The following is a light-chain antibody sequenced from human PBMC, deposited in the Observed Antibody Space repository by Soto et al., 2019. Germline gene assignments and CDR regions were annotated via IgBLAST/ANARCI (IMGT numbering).Light chain of an antibody. CDR3: SSYTSSSTLMV. CDR2: DVS. J-gene: IGLJ2*01. CDR1: SSDVGGYNY. V-gene: IGLV2-14*01. Sequence: QSALTQPASVSGSPGQSITISCTGTSSDVGGYNYVSWYQQHPGKAPKLMIYDVSNRPSGVSNRFSGSKSGNTASLTISGXXXEDEAXXXXSSYTSSSTLMVFGGGTKLTVL.